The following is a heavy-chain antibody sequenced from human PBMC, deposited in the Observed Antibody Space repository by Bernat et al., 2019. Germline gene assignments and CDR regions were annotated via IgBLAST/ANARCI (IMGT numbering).Heavy chain of an antibody. Sequence: QVQLVQSGAEVKKPGSSVKVSCKASGGTFSSYAISWVRQAPGQGLEWMGGIIPIFGTANYAQKYKGRVTIPADESTSTAYMELSSLRSEDTAVYYCARVSVRLQYFGAVDPWGQGTLVTVSS. CDR1: GGTFSSYA. J-gene: IGHJ5*02. CDR3: ARVSVRLQYFGAVDP. V-gene: IGHV1-69*01. D-gene: IGHD4-11*01. CDR2: IIPIFGTA.